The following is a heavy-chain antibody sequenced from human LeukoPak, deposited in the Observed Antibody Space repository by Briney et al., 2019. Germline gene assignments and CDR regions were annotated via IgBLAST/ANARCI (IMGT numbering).Heavy chain of an antibody. CDR2: ISYDGSNK. CDR3: ARGAYYDSSGYYL. J-gene: IGHJ4*02. V-gene: IGHV3-30-3*01. Sequence: PGGSLRLSCAASGFTFSSYAMHWVRQAPGKGLEWVAVISYDGSNKYYADPVKGRFTISRDNSKNTLYLQMNSLRAEDTAVYYCARGAYYDSSGYYLWGQGTLVTVSS. D-gene: IGHD3-22*01. CDR1: GFTFSSYA.